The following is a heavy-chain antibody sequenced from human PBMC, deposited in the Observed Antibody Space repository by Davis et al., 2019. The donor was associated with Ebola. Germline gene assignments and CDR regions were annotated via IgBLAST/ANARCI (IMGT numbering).Heavy chain of an antibody. Sequence: GESLKISCAASGFTFTNYAMSWVRQAPGKVLEWVSSVSGSGGSTYDTDSVKGRFTISRDNSKNTLYLQMHSLRAEDTAVYYCAKGLYCSSSTCHEGGWFGPWGQGTLVTVSS. CDR3: AKGLYCSSSTCHEGGWFGP. J-gene: IGHJ5*02. D-gene: IGHD2-2*01. CDR2: VSGSGGST. V-gene: IGHV3-23*01. CDR1: GFTFTNYA.